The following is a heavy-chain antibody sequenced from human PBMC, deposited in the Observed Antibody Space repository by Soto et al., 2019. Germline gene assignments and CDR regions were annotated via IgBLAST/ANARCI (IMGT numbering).Heavy chain of an antibody. D-gene: IGHD6-19*01. CDR2: ISAYNGNT. V-gene: IGHV1-18*01. Sequence: APVKVSFKGSGYTFTSYGISWVRQAPGQGLEWKGWISAYNGNTNYAQKLQGRVTMTTDTSTSTAYMELRSLRSDDTAVYYCAREGTPAVAGNSGSSAYYYYMDVWGKGNPGHRLL. J-gene: IGHJ6*03. CDR1: GYTFTSYG. CDR3: AREGTPAVAGNSGSSAYYYYMDV.